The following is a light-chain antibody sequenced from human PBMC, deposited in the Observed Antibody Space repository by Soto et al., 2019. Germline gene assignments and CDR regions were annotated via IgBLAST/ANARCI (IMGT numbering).Light chain of an antibody. V-gene: IGKV3-20*01. J-gene: IGKJ1*01. CDR2: GAS. Sequence: EIVLTQSPGTLSLSPGERATLSCRASQSISSSNLVWYQQEPGQAPRLLIYGASSRATGIPARFSDSGSGTDFTLTTSRLAPEDYAVYFCHHCGGSQPIGHGTKVDTK. CDR3: HHCGGSQP. CDR1: QSISSSN.